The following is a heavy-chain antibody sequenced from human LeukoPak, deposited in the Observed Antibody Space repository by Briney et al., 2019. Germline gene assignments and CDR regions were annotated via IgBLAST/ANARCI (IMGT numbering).Heavy chain of an antibody. CDR1: GFTFSNYW. CDR3: AREGYSMLQRYYFDY. Sequence: GGSLRLSCAASGFTFSNYWMSWVRQAPGKGLEWVANIKQDGSEKYDVESVKGRFTISRDNAKNSLYLQMNSLRAEDTAVYYRAREGYSMLQRYYFDYWGQGTLVTVSS. D-gene: IGHD6-13*01. J-gene: IGHJ4*02. V-gene: IGHV3-7*01. CDR2: IKQDGSEK.